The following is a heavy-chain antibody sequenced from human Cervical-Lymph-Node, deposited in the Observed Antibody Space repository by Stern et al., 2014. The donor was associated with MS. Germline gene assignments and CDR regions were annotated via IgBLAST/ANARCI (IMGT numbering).Heavy chain of an antibody. D-gene: IGHD3/OR15-3a*01. CDR3: ARWRGTGLFDY. V-gene: IGHV4-4*02. CDR2: IHHSGIT. J-gene: IGHJ4*02. Sequence: QVQLQESGPGLVKPSGTLSLTCAVSGDSISTTTSWTWVRQSPGKGLEWMGKIHHSGITDYSPSVKSRVTISLDTSKNQFSLRLNSVTAADTAMYFCARWRGTGLFDYWGQGAQVTVSS. CDR1: GDSISTTTS.